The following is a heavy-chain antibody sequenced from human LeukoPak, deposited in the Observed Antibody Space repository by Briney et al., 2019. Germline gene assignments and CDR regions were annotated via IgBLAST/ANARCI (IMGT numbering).Heavy chain of an antibody. Sequence: SQTLSLTCTDSGGSINSGTYYWTWIRQLPGKGLVWIGYISYSGSTYYNPSLKSRVTISVDTSKNQFSLKLSSVTAADTAVYYCAREGGSGSYYDYWGQGTLVTVSS. V-gene: IGHV4-31*03. J-gene: IGHJ4*02. CDR1: GGSINSGTYY. CDR2: ISYSGST. CDR3: AREGGSGSYYDY. D-gene: IGHD1-26*01.